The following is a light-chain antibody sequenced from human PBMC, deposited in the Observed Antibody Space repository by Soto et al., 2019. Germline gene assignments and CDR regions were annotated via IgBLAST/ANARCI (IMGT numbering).Light chain of an antibody. CDR3: SADTARSTLV. CDR2: EVR. Sequence: QSVLTQPASVSGSAGQSITISCSGTMRDVGAYNLVSWYQQHPGTAPKLIIYEVRNRPSGISSRFSGSRSGNTASLTISGLQPEDEGDYYCSADTARSTLVFGGGTKLTVL. J-gene: IGLJ3*02. V-gene: IGLV2-14*01. CDR1: MRDVGAYNL.